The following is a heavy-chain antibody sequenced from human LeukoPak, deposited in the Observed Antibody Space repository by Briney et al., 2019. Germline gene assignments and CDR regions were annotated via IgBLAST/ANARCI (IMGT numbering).Heavy chain of an antibody. Sequence: PGGSLRLSCAASGFTFSSYGMHWVRQAPGKGLEWVAVISYDGSNKYYADSVKGRFTISRDNSKNTLYLQMNSLRAEDTAVYYCAKDRGDSYNQSPLDYWGQGTLVTVSS. CDR1: GFTFSSYG. J-gene: IGHJ4*02. CDR2: ISYDGSNK. V-gene: IGHV3-30*18. CDR3: AKDRGDSYNQSPLDY. D-gene: IGHD5-24*01.